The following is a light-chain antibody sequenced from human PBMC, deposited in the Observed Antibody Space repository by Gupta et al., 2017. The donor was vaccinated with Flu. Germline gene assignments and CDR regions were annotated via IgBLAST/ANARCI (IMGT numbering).Light chain of an antibody. CDR2: DNN. Sequence: TTTSTGGSTNNGADDDVNWYQQVPGTAANHLIFDNNNRRSGGADRGSGSRTGTSAALAIDGLQSEEEADYYCQSYDSRRGGGDVFGTGTKVTVL. V-gene: IGLV1-40*01. CDR3: QSYDSRRGGGDV. CDR1: STNNGADDD. J-gene: IGLJ1*01.